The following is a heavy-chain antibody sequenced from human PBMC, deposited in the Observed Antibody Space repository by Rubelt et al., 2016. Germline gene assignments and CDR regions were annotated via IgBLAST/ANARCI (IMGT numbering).Heavy chain of an antibody. V-gene: IGHV4-4*02. D-gene: IGHD4-17*01. J-gene: IGHJ4*02. CDR3: ARVDYGDTRTCDG. CDR1: GGSISSSNW. CDR2: IYHSGST. Sequence: QLQLQESGPGLVKPSETLSLTCTVSGGSISSSNWWSWVRQPPGKGLEWIGEIYHSGSTNYNPSLKGGCTRSVDTSSHQFCLKLSSVSAADTAVYYCARVDYGDTRTCDGWGQGTLVTVSS.